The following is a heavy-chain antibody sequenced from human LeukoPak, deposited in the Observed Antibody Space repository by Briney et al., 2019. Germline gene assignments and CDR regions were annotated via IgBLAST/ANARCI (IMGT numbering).Heavy chain of an antibody. J-gene: IGHJ3*02. CDR2: INPSGGST. Sequence: GASVKVSCKASGYTFTSYYMHWVRQAPGQGLEWMGIINPSGGSTSYAQKFQGRVTMTRDTSTSTVYMELSSLRSEDTAVYYCASKTGGLGRSDPIAFDIWGQGTMVTVSS. CDR3: ASKTGGLGRSDPIAFDI. CDR1: GYTFTSYY. D-gene: IGHD3-3*01. V-gene: IGHV1-46*01.